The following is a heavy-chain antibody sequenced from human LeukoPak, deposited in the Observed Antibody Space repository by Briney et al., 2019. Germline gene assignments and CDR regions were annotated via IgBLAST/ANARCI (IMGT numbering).Heavy chain of an antibody. Sequence: GGSLRLSCAASGFTFSSYAMSWVRQAPGKGLEWVSSISGSGGSTYYAVSVKGRFTISRDNSKNTLYLQMNSPRAEYTAVYYCAKAPYGYDSSGYPPDYWGEGTLFTVSS. V-gene: IGHV3-23*01. J-gene: IGHJ4*02. CDR1: GFTFSSYA. CDR2: ISGSGGST. D-gene: IGHD3-22*01. CDR3: AKAPYGYDSSGYPPDY.